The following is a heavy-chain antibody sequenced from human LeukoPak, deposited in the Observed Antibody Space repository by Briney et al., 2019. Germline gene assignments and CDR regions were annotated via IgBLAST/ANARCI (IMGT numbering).Heavy chain of an antibody. CDR2: ISYDGSNK. V-gene: IGHV3-30*03. CDR1: GFTFSSYG. Sequence: PGRSLRLSCAASGFTFSSYGMHWVRQAPGKGLEWVAVISYDGSNKYYADSVKGRFTISRDNSKNTLYLQMNSLRAEDTAVYYCARSTMVRGVIFDYWGQGTLVTVSS. CDR3: ARSTMVRGVIFDY. D-gene: IGHD3-10*01. J-gene: IGHJ4*02.